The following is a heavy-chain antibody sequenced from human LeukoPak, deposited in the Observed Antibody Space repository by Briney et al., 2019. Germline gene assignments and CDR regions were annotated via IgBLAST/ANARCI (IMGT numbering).Heavy chain of an antibody. D-gene: IGHD2-2*01. V-gene: IGHV4-39*02. Sequence: SETLSLTCTVSGDSISSSTYSTTYYWGWIRQPPGKGLEWIGSITYSGTTHYNASLKSRVTISVDTSKNQFSLRLSSVTAADTAVYFCAREGGSTSDYWGQGTLVTVSS. CDR3: AREGGSTSDY. CDR1: GDSISSSTYSTTYY. J-gene: IGHJ4*02. CDR2: ITYSGTT.